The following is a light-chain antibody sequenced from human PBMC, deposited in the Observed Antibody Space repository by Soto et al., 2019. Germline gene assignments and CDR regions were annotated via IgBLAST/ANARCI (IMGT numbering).Light chain of an antibody. V-gene: IGLV1-40*01. Sequence: QSVLTQPPSVSGAPGQRVTISCTESSSNIGAGYDVHWYQQLPGTAPKLLIYGNSNRPSGVPDRFSGSKSGTSASLAITGLKAEDEPDYYCQSYDSSLSGWVFGGGTKLTVL. CDR2: GNS. CDR1: SSNIGAGYD. J-gene: IGLJ3*02. CDR3: QSYDSSLSGWV.